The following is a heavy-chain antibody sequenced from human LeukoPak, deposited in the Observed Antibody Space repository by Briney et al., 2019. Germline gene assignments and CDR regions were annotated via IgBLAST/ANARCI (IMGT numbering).Heavy chain of an antibody. J-gene: IGHJ3*02. D-gene: IGHD1-1*01. CDR3: ARSNGPHDAFDI. Sequence: GGSLRLSCAASGFTFSSYSMNWVRQAPGKGLEWVSYISSSSSTIYYADSVKGRFTISRGNAKNSLYLQMNSLRAEDTAVYYCARSNGPHDAFDIWGQGTMVTVSS. CDR2: ISSSSSTI. V-gene: IGHV3-48*01. CDR1: GFTFSSYS.